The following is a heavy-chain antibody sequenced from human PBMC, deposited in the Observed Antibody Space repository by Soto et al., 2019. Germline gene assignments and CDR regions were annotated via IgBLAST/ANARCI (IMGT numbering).Heavy chain of an antibody. CDR1: GFSLSTSGMC. CDR2: IDWDDDK. Sequence: DSGPTLVNPTQTLTLTCTFSGFSLSTSGMCVSWIRQPPGKALEWLALIDWDDDKYYSTSLKTRLTISKDTSKNQVVLTMTNMDPVDTDTYYCARAKSGPFPFDYWGQGTLVTVSS. CDR3: ARAKSGPFPFDY. D-gene: IGHD3-3*01. V-gene: IGHV2-70*01. J-gene: IGHJ4*02.